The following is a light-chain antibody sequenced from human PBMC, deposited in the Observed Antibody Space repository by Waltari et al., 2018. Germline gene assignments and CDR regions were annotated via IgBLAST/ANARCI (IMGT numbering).Light chain of an antibody. V-gene: IGKV1-39*01. CDR1: QSSRSY. J-gene: IGKJ2*01. CDR3: QQSYGTPYT. CDR2: GAS. Sequence: TCRASQSSRSYLNWYQQKPGEAPKLLIYGASSLQSGVTSKFSGSGSGTDFTLTISSLQPEDFATYYCQQSYGTPYTFGQGTMVDFK.